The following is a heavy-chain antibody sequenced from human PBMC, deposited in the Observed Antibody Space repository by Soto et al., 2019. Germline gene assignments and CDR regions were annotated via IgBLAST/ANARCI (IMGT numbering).Heavy chain of an antibody. Sequence: PGESLKISCKASGYSFTSYWIAWVRQMPGKGLEWMGIIYPGDSDTRYSPSFQGQVTISADKSISTAYLQWSSLKASDIAMYYCARLLNTATVTDPDYWGQGTPVTVSS. V-gene: IGHV5-51*01. CDR1: GYSFTSYW. D-gene: IGHD5-18*01. J-gene: IGHJ4*02. CDR3: ARLLNTATVTDPDY. CDR2: IYPGDSDT.